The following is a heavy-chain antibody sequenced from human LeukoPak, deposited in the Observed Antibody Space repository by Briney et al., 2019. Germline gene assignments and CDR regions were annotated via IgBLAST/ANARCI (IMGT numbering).Heavy chain of an antibody. CDR3: ARDEFYDSSGYYPDY. CDR1: RFSFSNYW. CDR2: IKRDGSEK. J-gene: IGHJ4*02. Sequence: PGGSLRLSCAASRFSFSNYWMSWVRQAPGKGLEWVANIKRDGSEKYYVDSVKGRFTISRDNAKNSLYLQMNSLRAEDTAVYYCARDEFYDSSGYYPDYWGQGTLVTVSS. V-gene: IGHV3-7*03. D-gene: IGHD3-22*01.